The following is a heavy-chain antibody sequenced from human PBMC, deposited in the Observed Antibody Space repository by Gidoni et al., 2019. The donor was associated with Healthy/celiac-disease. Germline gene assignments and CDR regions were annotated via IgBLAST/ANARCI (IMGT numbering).Heavy chain of an antibody. CDR3: ARGPYYYDSSGYYDDYYYYYGMDV. CDR1: GRSFSGYY. CDR2: INHSGST. J-gene: IGHJ6*02. V-gene: IGHV4-34*01. D-gene: IGHD3-22*01. Sequence: QVQLPQWGAGLLKPSETLSLTCAVYGRSFSGYYSSWIRQPPGKGLEWIGEINHSGSTNYNPSLKSRVTISVDTSKNQFSLKLSSVTAADTAVYYCARGPYYYDSSGYYDDYYYYYGMDVWGQGTTVTVSS.